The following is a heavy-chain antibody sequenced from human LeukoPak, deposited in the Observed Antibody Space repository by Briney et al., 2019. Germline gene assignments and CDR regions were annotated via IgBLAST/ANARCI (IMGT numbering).Heavy chain of an antibody. V-gene: IGHV3-7*01. CDR3: ARDLGRYFDWLSLFDY. CDR1: GFTFSSYW. Sequence: GGSLRLSCAASGFTFSSYWMSWVRQAPGKGLEWVANIKQDGSEKYYVDSVKGRFTISRDNAKNSLYLQMNSLRAEDTAVYYCARDLGRYFDWLSLFDYWGQGTLVTVSS. D-gene: IGHD3-9*01. J-gene: IGHJ4*02. CDR2: IKQDGSEK.